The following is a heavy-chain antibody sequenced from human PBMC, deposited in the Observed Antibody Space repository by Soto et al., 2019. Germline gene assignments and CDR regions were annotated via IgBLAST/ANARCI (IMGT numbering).Heavy chain of an antibody. V-gene: IGHV1-3*05. J-gene: IGHJ5*02. CDR2: INAGNGNT. CDR1: GYTFTSYA. CDR3: ARWNDEPPGYNWFDP. D-gene: IGHD1-1*01. Sequence: QVQLVQSGAEEKKPGASVKVSCKASGYTFTSYAMHWVRQAPGQRLEWMGWINAGNGNTKYSQKFQGRVTITRDTSASTAYMELSSLRSEDTAVYYCARWNDEPPGYNWFDPWGQGTLVTVSS.